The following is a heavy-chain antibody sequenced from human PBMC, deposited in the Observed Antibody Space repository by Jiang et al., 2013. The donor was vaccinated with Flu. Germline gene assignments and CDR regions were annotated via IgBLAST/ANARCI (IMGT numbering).Heavy chain of an antibody. CDR3: ARDPNYDFWSGYYIRPAGLDY. J-gene: IGHJ4*02. CDR2: ISYDGSNK. CDR1: GFTFSSYA. V-gene: IGHV3-30-3*01. Sequence: QLLESGGGVVQPGRSLRLSCAASGFTFSSYAMHWVRQAPGKGLEWVAVISYDGSNKYYADSVKGRFTISRDNSKNTLYLQMNSLRAEDTAVYYCARDPNYDFWSGYYIRPAGLDYWGQGTLVTVSS. D-gene: IGHD3-3*01.